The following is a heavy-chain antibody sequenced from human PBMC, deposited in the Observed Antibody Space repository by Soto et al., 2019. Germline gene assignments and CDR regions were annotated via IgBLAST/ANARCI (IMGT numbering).Heavy chain of an antibody. CDR1: GYTFTNNV. Sequence: ASVKVSCKTSGYTFTNNVIHWVRQAPGQRLERMGWVNAGNDNTKWSREFQGRLTRTKDTSATTAYMELSSRTTEDTVIYFCAKEWPYGYPRFDYWAQGTLVPVSS. CDR2: VNAGNDNT. CDR3: AKEWPYGYPRFDY. D-gene: IGHD5-18*01. J-gene: IGHJ4*02. V-gene: IGHV1-3*01.